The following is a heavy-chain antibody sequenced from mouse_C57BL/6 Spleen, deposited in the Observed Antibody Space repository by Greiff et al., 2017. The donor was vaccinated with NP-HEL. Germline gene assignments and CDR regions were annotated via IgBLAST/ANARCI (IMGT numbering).Heavy chain of an antibody. J-gene: IGHJ4*01. CDR2: INPYNGGT. Sequence: VQLQQSGPVLVKPGASVKMSCKASGYTFTDYYMNWVKQSHGKSLEWIGVINPYNGGTSYNQKFKGKATLTVDKSSSTAYMELNSLTSEDSAVYYCARSEGSSPMDYWGQGTSVTVSS. V-gene: IGHV1-19*01. CDR3: ARSEGSSPMDY. D-gene: IGHD1-1*01. CDR1: GYTFTDYY.